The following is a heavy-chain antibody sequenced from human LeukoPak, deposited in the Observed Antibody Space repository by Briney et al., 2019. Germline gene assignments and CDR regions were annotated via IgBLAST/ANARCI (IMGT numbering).Heavy chain of an antibody. CDR3: AGGRGYRRGFFDY. CDR1: GGSFSGYY. Sequence: PSETLSLTCAVYGGSFSGYYWSWIRQPPGKGLEWIGEINHSGSTNYNPSLKSRVTISVDTSKNQFSLKLSSVTAADTAVHYCAGGRGYRRGFFDYWGQGTLVTVSS. V-gene: IGHV4-34*01. CDR2: INHSGST. J-gene: IGHJ4*02. D-gene: IGHD5-18*01.